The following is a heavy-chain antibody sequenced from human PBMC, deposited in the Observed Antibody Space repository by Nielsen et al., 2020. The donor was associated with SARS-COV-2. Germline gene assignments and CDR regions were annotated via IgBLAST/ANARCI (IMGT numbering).Heavy chain of an antibody. Sequence: GESLKISCAASGFTFSSYAMSWVRQAPGKGLEWVSAISGSGGSTYYADSVKGRFTISRDNSKNTLYLQMNSLRAEDTAVYYCAKGYYSSTSCYNWYFDLWGRGTLVTVSS. CDR1: GFTFSSYA. CDR3: AKGYYSSTSCYNWYFDL. CDR2: ISGSGGST. V-gene: IGHV3-23*01. D-gene: IGHD2-2*02. J-gene: IGHJ2*01.